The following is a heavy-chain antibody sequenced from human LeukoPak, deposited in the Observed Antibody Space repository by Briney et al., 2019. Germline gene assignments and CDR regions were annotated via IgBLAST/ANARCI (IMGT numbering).Heavy chain of an antibody. V-gene: IGHV4-34*01. J-gene: IGHJ4*02. D-gene: IGHD3-9*01. CDR3: ARERGDYYDILTGYYKGWFDY. CDR1: GGSFSGYY. Sequence: SETLSLTCAVYGGSFSGYYWTWIRQPPGKGLEWIGEINHSGSTNYNPSLKSRVTISADTSKNQFSLKLSSVTAADTAVYYCARERGDYYDILTGYYKGWFDYWGQGTLVTVSS. CDR2: INHSGST.